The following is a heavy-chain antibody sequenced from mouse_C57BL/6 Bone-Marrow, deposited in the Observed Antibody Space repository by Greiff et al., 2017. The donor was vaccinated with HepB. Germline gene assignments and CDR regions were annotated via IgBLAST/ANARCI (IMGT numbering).Heavy chain of an antibody. D-gene: IGHD1-1*01. J-gene: IGHJ3*01. V-gene: IGHV1-81*01. CDR2: IYPRSGNT. Sequence: QVQLQESGAELARPGASVKLSCKASGYTFTSYGISWVKQRTGQGLEWIGEIYPRSGNTYYNEKFKGKATLTADKSSSTAYMELRSLTSEDSAVYFCARVLRYQLGAYWGQGTLVTVSA. CDR1: GYTFTSYG. CDR3: ARVLRYQLGAY.